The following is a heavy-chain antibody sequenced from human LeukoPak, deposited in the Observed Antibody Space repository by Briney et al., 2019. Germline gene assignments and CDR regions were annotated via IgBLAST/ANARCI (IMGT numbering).Heavy chain of an antibody. CDR3: AKLLSSSGPHDAFDI. Sequence: GGSLRLSCAASGFTFSSYGMHWVRQAPGKGLEWVAVISYDGSNKYYADSVKGRFTISRDNSKNTLYLQMNSLRAEDTAVYYCAKLLSSSGPHDAFDIWGQGTMVTVSS. CDR2: ISYDGSNK. CDR1: GFTFSSYG. D-gene: IGHD3-22*01. V-gene: IGHV3-30*18. J-gene: IGHJ3*02.